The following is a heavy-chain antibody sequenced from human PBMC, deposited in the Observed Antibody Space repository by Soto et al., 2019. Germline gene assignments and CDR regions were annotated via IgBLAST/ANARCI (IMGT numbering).Heavy chain of an antibody. V-gene: IGHV1-69*13. CDR2: IIPIFGTA. D-gene: IGHD3-22*01. CDR3: ARGVHYDSTGYYYFY. CDR1: GGTFSSYA. Sequence: SVKVSCKASGGTFSSYAISWVRQAPGQGLEWMGGIIPIFGTANYAQKFQGRVTITADESTSTVYMELSSLRSEDTAMYYCARGVHYDSTGYYYFYWGQGTLVTVSS. J-gene: IGHJ4*02.